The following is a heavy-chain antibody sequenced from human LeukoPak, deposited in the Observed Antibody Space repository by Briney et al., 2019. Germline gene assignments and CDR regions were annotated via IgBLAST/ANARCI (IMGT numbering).Heavy chain of an antibody. D-gene: IGHD5-24*01. V-gene: IGHV3-74*03. CDR3: ARSNNYGFDY. CDR1: GLTFSSYW. J-gene: IGHJ4*02. CDR2: INGDGGTT. Sequence: QPGGSLRLSCAASGLTFSSYWMHWVRQAPGKGLVWVSHINGDGGTTTYADSVKGRFTISRDNAKNTLYLQMNSLRAEDTAVFYCARSNNYGFDYWGQGTLVTVSS.